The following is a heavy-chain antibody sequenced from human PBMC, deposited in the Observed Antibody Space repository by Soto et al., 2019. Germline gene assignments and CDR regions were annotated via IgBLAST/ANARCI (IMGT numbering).Heavy chain of an antibody. J-gene: IGHJ6*02. CDR1: GFTFSSYA. CDR3: ARSGSSSVYYYGMDV. CDR2: ISYDGSNK. V-gene: IGHV3-30-3*01. Sequence: GGSLRLSCAASGFTFSSYAMHWVRQAPGKGLEWVAVISYDGSNKYYADSVKGRFTISRDNSKNTLYLQMNSLRAEDTAVYYCARSGSSSVYYYGMDVWGQGTTVTVSS. D-gene: IGHD6-6*01.